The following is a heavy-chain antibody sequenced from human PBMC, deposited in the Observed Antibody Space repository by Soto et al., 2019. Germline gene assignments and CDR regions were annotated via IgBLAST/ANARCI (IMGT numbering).Heavy chain of an antibody. CDR2: IYHSGNT. Sequence: PSETLSLTCSVSGDSIGSSTNYWGWIRQPPGEGLEWIGTIYHSGNTYYNPTLKSRVAISVDMSKNQFSLRLNSVTAADTAVYYCARHEWLQLWLVTEYWGQGALVTVSS. V-gene: IGHV4-39*01. D-gene: IGHD5-18*01. J-gene: IGHJ4*02. CDR3: ARHEWLQLWLVTEY. CDR1: GDSIGSSTNY.